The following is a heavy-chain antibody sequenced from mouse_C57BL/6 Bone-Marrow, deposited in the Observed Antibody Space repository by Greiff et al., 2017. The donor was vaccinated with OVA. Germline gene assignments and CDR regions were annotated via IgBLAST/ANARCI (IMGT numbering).Heavy chain of an antibody. D-gene: IGHD1-1*01. CDR2: IYPRSGNT. CDR3: ASTTVVGPPWFAY. Sequence: QVHVKQSGAELARPGASVKLSCKASGYTFTSYGISWVKQRTGQGLEWIGEIYPRSGNTYYNEKFKGKATLTADKSSSTAYMELRSLTSEDSAVYFCASTTVVGPPWFAYWGQGTLVTVSA. CDR1: GYTFTSYG. V-gene: IGHV1-81*01. J-gene: IGHJ3*01.